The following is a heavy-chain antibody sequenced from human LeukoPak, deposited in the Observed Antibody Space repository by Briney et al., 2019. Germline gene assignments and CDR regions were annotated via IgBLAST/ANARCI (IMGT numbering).Heavy chain of an antibody. CDR3: ARADPSSGEYYFDY. CDR2: IIPILGIA. Sequence: SVKVSCKASGGTFSSYTISWVRQAPRQGLEWMGRIIPILGIANYAQKFQGRVTITADKSTSTAYMELSSLRSEDTAVYYCARADPSSGEYYFDYWGQGTLVTVSS. V-gene: IGHV1-69*02. CDR1: GGTFSSYT. J-gene: IGHJ4*02. D-gene: IGHD6-19*01.